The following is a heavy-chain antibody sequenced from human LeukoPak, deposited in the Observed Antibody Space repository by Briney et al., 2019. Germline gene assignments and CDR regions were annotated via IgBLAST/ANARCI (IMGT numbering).Heavy chain of an antibody. D-gene: IGHD1-26*01. CDR2: INPSGGST. CDR3: ARVLIVGAPNDAFDI. CDR1: GYTFTSYY. J-gene: IGHJ3*02. Sequence: ASVKVSCKASGYTFTSYYMHWVRQAPGQGLEWMGIINPSGGSTSYAQKFQGRVTMTRDTSTSTVYMELSSLRSEDTAVYYCARVLIVGAPNDAFDIWGQGTMVTVSS. V-gene: IGHV1-46*01.